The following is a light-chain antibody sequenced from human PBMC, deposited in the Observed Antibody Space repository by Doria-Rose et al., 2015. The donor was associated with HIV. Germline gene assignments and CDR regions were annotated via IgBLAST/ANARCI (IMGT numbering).Light chain of an antibody. CDR3: QQYYDTPS. CDR2: WAS. J-gene: IGKJ3*01. V-gene: IGKV4-1*01. Sequence: SLGMSLGERATLNCKSNQSLLYTSKNYLAWYQQKPGQPPKLLIYWASTRQSGVPARFSGSGSGTDFTLTISSLEAEDVADYYCQQYYDTPSFGPGTTVDIK. CDR1: QSLLYTSKNY.